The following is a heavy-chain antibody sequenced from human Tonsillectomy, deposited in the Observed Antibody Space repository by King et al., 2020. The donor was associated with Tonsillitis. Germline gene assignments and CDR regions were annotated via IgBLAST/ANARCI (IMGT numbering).Heavy chain of an antibody. CDR2: INVYNGNT. CDR1: GYPFISYG. Sequence: QLVQSGAEMKKPGASVRVSCKGFGYPFISYGITWVRQAPGQGPEWMGWINVYNGNTKYAQKFQDRVTMTTDTSTNTAYMELRSLGSDDTAMYYCARAFNYYDSSGYLFYFDFWGQGTLVTVSS. D-gene: IGHD3-22*01. CDR3: ARAFNYYDSSGYLFYFDF. V-gene: IGHV1-18*04. J-gene: IGHJ4*02.